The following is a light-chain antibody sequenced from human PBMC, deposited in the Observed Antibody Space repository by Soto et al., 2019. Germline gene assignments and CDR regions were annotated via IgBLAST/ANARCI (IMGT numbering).Light chain of an antibody. V-gene: IGLV2-14*01. J-gene: IGLJ1*01. CDR2: QVT. Sequence: QSVLTRPASVSGSPGQSITISCTGTSSDLAIYNYVSWYQQKPGKAPKLMIYQVTNQPSGVSNRFSGSRSGNTASLTISGLQAEDEADYYCSSYTDSSNYVFGTGTKVTVL. CDR1: SSDLAIYNY. CDR3: SSYTDSSNYV.